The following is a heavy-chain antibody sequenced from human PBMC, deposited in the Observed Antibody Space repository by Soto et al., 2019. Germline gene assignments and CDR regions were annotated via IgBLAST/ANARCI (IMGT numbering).Heavy chain of an antibody. V-gene: IGHV3-30*18. D-gene: IGHD4-17*01. CDR3: AKTTVTTTTYYYYYMDV. Sequence: GGSLRLSCAASGFTFSSYGMHWVRQAPGKGLEWVAVISYDGSNKYYADSVKGRFTISRDNSKNTLYLQMNSLRAEDTAVYYCAKTTVTTTTYYYYYMDVWGKGTTVTVSS. CDR2: ISYDGSNK. J-gene: IGHJ6*03. CDR1: GFTFSSYG.